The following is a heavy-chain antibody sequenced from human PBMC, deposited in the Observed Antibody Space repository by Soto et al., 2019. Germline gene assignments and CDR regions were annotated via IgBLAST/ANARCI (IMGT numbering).Heavy chain of an antibody. J-gene: IGHJ6*02. Sequence: SETLSLTCAVYGGSFSGYYWSWIRQPPGKGLEWIGEINHSGSTNYNPSLKSRVTISVDTSKNQFSLKLSSVTAADTAVYYCARGDSSTNYYYGMDVWGQGTTVTVSS. CDR2: INHSGST. CDR3: ARGDSSTNYYYGMDV. D-gene: IGHD2-2*01. CDR1: GGSFSGYY. V-gene: IGHV4-34*01.